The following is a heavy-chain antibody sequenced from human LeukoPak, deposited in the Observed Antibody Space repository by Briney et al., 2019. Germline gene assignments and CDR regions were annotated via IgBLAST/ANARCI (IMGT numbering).Heavy chain of an antibody. D-gene: IGHD3-10*01. CDR1: GGSLSSYY. J-gene: IGHJ4*02. CDR2: IYYSGST. Sequence: SETLSPTCTVSGGSLSSYYCSWVRHPPGKVLGWIGYIYYSGSTNYNYSLRSRVTLSVDTSTSQFSLKLSSVTAADTAVYYCARSISSGHYYADPFGSWGQGTLVTVSS. CDR3: ARSISSGHYYADPFGS. V-gene: IGHV4-59*01.